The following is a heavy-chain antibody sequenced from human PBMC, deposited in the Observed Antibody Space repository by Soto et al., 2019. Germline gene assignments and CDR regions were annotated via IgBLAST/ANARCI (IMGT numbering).Heavy chain of an antibody. CDR3: ARVEAYCSGGSCYSNWFDP. V-gene: IGHV1-8*01. CDR1: GYTFTSYD. D-gene: IGHD2-15*01. Sequence: QVQLVQSGAEVKKPGASVKVSCKASGYTFTSYDINWVRQATGQGLEWMGWMNPNSGNTGYAQKFQGRVTMTRHTSISTAYMELSRLRSEDTAVYYCARVEAYCSGGSCYSNWFDPWGQGTLVTVSS. CDR2: MNPNSGNT. J-gene: IGHJ5*02.